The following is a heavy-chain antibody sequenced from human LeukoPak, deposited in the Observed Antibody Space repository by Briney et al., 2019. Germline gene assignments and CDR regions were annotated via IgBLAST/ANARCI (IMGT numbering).Heavy chain of an antibody. CDR1: GYTFTSYA. V-gene: IGHV7-4-1*02. D-gene: IGHD3-22*01. J-gene: IGHJ4*02. Sequence: ASVKVSCKASGYTFTSYAMNWVRQAPGQGLEWVGWIHTNTGNPTYAQGFTGRFVFSLDTSVSTAYLQIRSLKAEDTAVYYCARGVSYYYDSSGQSSDYWGQGTLVTVSS. CDR2: IHTNTGNP. CDR3: ARGVSYYYDSSGQSSDY.